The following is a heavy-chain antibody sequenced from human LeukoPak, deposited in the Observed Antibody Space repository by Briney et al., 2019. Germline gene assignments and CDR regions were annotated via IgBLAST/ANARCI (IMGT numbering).Heavy chain of an antibody. Sequence: VANIKQDGSVTKYVDSVKGRFTISRDNAKNSLYLQMNSLRAEDTAVYYCARGGHSSSETDYWGQGTLVTVSS. D-gene: IGHD6-6*01. V-gene: IGHV3-7*01. CDR3: ARGGHSSSETDY. J-gene: IGHJ4*02. CDR2: IKQDGSVT.